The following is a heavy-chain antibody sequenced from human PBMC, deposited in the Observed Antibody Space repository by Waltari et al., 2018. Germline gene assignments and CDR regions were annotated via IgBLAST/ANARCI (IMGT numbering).Heavy chain of an antibody. Sequence: VQLVQSGAEVKKPGASVKVSCKASGYTFTSYAMHWLLQAPGQRLEWMGWINAGNGNTKYSQKFQGRVTITRDTSASTAYMELSSLRSEDTAVYYCARDIRLLRVAGMFDPWGQGTLVTVSS. CDR1: GYTFTSYA. J-gene: IGHJ5*02. D-gene: IGHD6-19*01. CDR3: ARDIRLLRVAGMFDP. V-gene: IGHV1-3*01. CDR2: INAGNGNT.